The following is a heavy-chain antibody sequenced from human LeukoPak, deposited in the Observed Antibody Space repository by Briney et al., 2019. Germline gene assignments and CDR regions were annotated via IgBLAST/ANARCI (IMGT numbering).Heavy chain of an antibody. CDR3: ARSYSGGWYYFDY. J-gene: IGHJ4*02. CDR1: GYTFTGYY. D-gene: IGHD6-19*01. Sequence: GASVKVSCKASGYTFTGYYMHWVRQAPGQGLEWMGWINPNSGGTNYAQKFQGRVTMTRDTSISTAYMELSRPRSDDTAVYYCARSYSGGWYYFDYWGQGTLVTVSS. V-gene: IGHV1-2*02. CDR2: INPNSGGT.